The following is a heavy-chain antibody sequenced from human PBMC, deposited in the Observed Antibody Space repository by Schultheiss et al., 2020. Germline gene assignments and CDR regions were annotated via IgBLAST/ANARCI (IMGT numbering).Heavy chain of an antibody. D-gene: IGHD3-3*01. CDR3: ARDEFGWEFLEWPLGSMDV. Sequence: TLSLTCAVYGGSFSGYYWSWIRQPPGKGLEWIGEINHSGSTNYNPSLKSLVTISVDTSKNQFSLKLSSVTAADTAVYYCARDEFGWEFLEWPLGSMDVWGKGTTVTVSS. J-gene: IGHJ6*03. CDR1: GGSFSGYY. CDR2: INHSGST. V-gene: IGHV4-34*09.